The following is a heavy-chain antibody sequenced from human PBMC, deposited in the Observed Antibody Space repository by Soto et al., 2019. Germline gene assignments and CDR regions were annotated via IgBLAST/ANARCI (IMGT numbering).Heavy chain of an antibody. D-gene: IGHD1-26*01. CDR1: GFIFENFG. CDR3: AKNQGVELVPLATVDWFDP. V-gene: IGHV3-23*01. J-gene: IGHJ5*02. CDR2: ISGSGFKK. Sequence: GGSLRLSCAASGFIFENFGMSWVRQAPGKGLEWISSISGSGFKKYYADSVKGRFTISRDNSKSTVYLELNNLSAEDTAVYHCAKNQGVELVPLATVDWFDPWGQGSVVTVLL.